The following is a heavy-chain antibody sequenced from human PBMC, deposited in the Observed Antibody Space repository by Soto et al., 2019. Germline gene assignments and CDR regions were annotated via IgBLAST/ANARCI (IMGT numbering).Heavy chain of an antibody. CDR1: GFTFSSYG. J-gene: IGHJ1*01. V-gene: IGHV3-30*18. CDR3: AKDARGRVGATPVYFQH. D-gene: IGHD1-26*01. Sequence: QVQLVESGGGVVQPGRSLRLSCAASGFTFSSYGMHWVRQAPGKGLEWVAVISYDGSNKYYADSVKGRFTISRDNSKNTLYLQMNSLRAEDTAVYYCAKDARGRVGATPVYFQHWGQGTLVTVSS. CDR2: ISYDGSNK.